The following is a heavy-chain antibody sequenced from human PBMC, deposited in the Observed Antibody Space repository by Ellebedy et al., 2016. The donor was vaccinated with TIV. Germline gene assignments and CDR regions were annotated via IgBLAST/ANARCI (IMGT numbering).Heavy chain of an antibody. V-gene: IGHV4-34*01. CDR3: ARHVPATATSFDY. D-gene: IGHD2-15*01. Sequence: MPSETLSHTCTVSYGSISSYYWSWIRQPPGKGPEWIGEINDSGTTKYNPSLVSRVTISLDMPKNQFSLKLTSVTAADTAVYYCARHVPATATSFDYWGQGTLVTVSS. CDR1: YGSISSYY. J-gene: IGHJ4*02. CDR2: INDSGTT.